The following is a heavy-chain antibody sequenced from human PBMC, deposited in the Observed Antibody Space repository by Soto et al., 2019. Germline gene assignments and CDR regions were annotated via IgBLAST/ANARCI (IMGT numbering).Heavy chain of an antibody. CDR3: AREGGGPLFRLPYYFDY. J-gene: IGHJ4*02. Sequence: GASVKVSCKASGYTFTSYAMHWVRQAPGQRLEWLGWINAGNGNTKYSQKFQGRVTITRDTSASTAYMELSSLRSEDTAVYYCAREGGGPLFRLPYYFDYWGQGTLVTVSS. V-gene: IGHV1-3*01. CDR2: INAGNGNT. CDR1: GYTFTSYA. D-gene: IGHD3-16*01.